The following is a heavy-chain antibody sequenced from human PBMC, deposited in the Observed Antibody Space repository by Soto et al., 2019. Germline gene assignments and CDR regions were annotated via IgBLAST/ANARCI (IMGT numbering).Heavy chain of an antibody. CDR2: INWNGGTT. V-gene: IGHV3-20*04. CDR3: ATTTMGYGAADY. D-gene: IGHD4-17*01. Sequence: AHLVESGGRVVRPGGSLRLSCAASGFTFDDYGMSWVRQAPGKGLEWVSGINWNGGTTGYAASVKGRCTISRDNAKNSLYLQMNSLRAEDTALYYCATTTMGYGAADYWGQGTLVTVSS. J-gene: IGHJ4*02. CDR1: GFTFDDYG.